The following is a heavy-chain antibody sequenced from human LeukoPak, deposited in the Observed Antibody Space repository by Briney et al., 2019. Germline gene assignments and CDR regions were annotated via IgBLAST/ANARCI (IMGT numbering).Heavy chain of an antibody. D-gene: IGHD3-10*01. CDR1: GFTFSSYA. CDR3: ASGQWFGEAAGY. J-gene: IGHJ4*02. V-gene: IGHV3-30*14. CDR2: ISYDGSNK. Sequence: GRSLRLSCAASGFTFSSYAMHWVRQAPGKGLEWVAVISYDGSNKYYADSVKGRFTISRDNSKNTLYLQMNSLRAEDTAVYYCASGQWFGEAAGYWGQGTLVTVSS.